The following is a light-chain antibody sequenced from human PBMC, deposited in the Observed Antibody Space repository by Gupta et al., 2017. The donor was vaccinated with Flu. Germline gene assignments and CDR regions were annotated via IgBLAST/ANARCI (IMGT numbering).Light chain of an antibody. Sequence: PSSLSASVGDRVIITCRARQRISSWLVWYQQKPGDAPKYLIYKASSIASGVPSRFSGSGCGTEFTLTISSRQPDDFATYYCQHYNSCPFIFGRGTKVDIK. CDR2: KAS. CDR3: QHYNSCPFI. V-gene: IGKV1-5*03. J-gene: IGKJ4*01. CDR1: QRISSW.